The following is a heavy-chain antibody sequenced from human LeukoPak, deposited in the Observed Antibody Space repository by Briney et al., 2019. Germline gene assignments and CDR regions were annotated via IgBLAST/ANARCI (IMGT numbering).Heavy chain of an antibody. D-gene: IGHD3-22*01. J-gene: IGHJ4*02. CDR1: GGSFSGYY. V-gene: IGHV4-34*01. CDR3: ARGPSGITMIRVLDY. CDR2: INHSGST. Sequence: SEILSLTCAVYGGSFSGYYWSWIRQPPGKGLEWIGEINHSGSTNYNPSLKSRVTISVDTSKNQFSLKLSSVTAADTAVYYCARGPSGITMIRVLDYWGQGTLVTVSS.